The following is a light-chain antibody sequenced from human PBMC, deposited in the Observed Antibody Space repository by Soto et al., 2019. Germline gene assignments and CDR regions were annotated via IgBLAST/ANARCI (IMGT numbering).Light chain of an antibody. Sequence: EIVMTQSPATLSVSPGERATLSCRASQRVNTNLAWYQQKPGQAPRLLIYGASTRATGIPARFSGSGSGTEFTLTISSLQSEDFAVYYCQQYNNWPITFGQGTRLEIK. CDR3: QQYNNWPIT. J-gene: IGKJ5*01. CDR2: GAS. V-gene: IGKV3-15*01. CDR1: QRVNTN.